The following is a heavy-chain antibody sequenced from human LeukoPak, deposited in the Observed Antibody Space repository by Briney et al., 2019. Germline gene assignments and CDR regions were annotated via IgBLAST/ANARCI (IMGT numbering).Heavy chain of an antibody. D-gene: IGHD6-13*01. J-gene: IGHJ3*02. CDR1: GASISTYF. CDR2: IYSSGST. CDR3: ASQVYRSPYAFDI. V-gene: IGHV4-4*08. Sequence: SETLSLTCTVSGASISTYFWSWIRQPPGKGLEWIGYIYSSGSTNYNPSLKSRVTISVDTAKNQVSLKLSSVTAADTAMYYCASQVYRSPYAFDIWGQGTVVTVSS.